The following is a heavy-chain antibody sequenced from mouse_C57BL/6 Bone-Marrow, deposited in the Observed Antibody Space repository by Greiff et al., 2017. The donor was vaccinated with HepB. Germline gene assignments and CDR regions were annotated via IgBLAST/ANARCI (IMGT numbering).Heavy chain of an antibody. D-gene: IGHD2-3*01. CDR1: GYTFTSYG. CDR3: ARDDGYYVGAYY. V-gene: IGHV1-81*01. Sequence: QVQLQQSGAELARPGASVKLSCKASGYTFTSYGISWVKQRTGQGLEWIGEIYPRSGNTYYNEKFKGKATLTADKSSSTAYMELRSLTSEDSAVYFCARDDGYYVGAYYWGQGTSVTVSS. CDR2: IYPRSGNT. J-gene: IGHJ4*01.